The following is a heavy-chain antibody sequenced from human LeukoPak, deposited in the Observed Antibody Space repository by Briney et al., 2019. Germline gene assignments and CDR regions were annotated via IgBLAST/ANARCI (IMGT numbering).Heavy chain of an antibody. V-gene: IGHV3-23*01. CDR1: GFTFSSYA. CDR2: ISTSGDST. CDR3: AKARIDLWLADY. Sequence: SGGSLRLSCAASGFTFSSYAMNWVRQAPGKGLEWVSGISTSGDSTYYAHSVKGRFTISRDNSKNTLNLQMSSLRAEDTAVYYCAKARIDLWLADYWGQGTPVTVSS. J-gene: IGHJ4*02. D-gene: IGHD5-18*01.